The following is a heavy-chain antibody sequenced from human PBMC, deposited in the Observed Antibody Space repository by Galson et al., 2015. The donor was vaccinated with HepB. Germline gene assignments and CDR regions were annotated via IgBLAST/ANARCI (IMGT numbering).Heavy chain of an antibody. V-gene: IGHV3-11*03. CDR1: GFTSSDYY. Sequence: SLRLSCAASGFTSSDYYMSWVRQAPGKGLEWLSYISTSGSYTNYADSVRGRFTVSRDDAKNSLYLQMNSLRAEDTAIYYCARHKGEDYDFWSGSLPSPDYYFGLDVWGQGTTVSVSS. D-gene: IGHD3-3*01. CDR3: ARHKGEDYDFWSGSLPSPDYYFGLDV. J-gene: IGHJ6*02. CDR2: ISTSGSYT.